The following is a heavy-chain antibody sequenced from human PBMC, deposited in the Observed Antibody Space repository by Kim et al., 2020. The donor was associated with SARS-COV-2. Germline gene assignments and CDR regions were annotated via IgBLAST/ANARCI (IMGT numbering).Heavy chain of an antibody. V-gene: IGHV4-31*02. CDR3: AREGGVDV. D-gene: IGHD3-16*01. J-gene: IGHJ6*02. Sequence: SGSTYYTPSLKSRVTISVDTSKNQFSLKLSSVTAADTAVYYCAREGGVDVWGQGTTVTVSS. CDR2: SGST.